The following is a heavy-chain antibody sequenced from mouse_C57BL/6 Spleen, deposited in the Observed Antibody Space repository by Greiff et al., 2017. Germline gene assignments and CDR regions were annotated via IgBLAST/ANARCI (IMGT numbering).Heavy chain of an antibody. CDR3: TPLLQPLGLAY. V-gene: IGHV1-15*01. CDR1: GYTFTDYE. J-gene: IGHJ3*01. D-gene: IGHD1-2*01. Sequence: QVQLQQSGAELVRSGASVTLSFKASGYTFTDYEMHWVKQTPVHGLEWIGAIDPETGGTAYNQKFKGKAILTADKSSSTAYMELRSLTSEDSAVDYCTPLLQPLGLAYWGQGTLVTVSA. CDR2: IDPETGGT.